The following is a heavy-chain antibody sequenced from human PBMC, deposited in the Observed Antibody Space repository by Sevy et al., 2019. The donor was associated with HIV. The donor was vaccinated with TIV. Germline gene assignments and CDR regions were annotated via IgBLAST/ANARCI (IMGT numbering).Heavy chain of an antibody. Sequence: GGSLRLSCEASGFTFSYAWMNWIRQAPGKGLEWVGCIKSNADGGTIDYAAPVKGRFTISRDDSKNTLYLKMNSLKIEDTAVYYCTTDPIIVLLVTDGMDVWGQRTTVTVSS. CDR3: TTDPIIVLLVTDGMDV. CDR2: IKSNADGGTI. V-gene: IGHV3-15*01. J-gene: IGHJ6*02. CDR1: GFTFSYAW. D-gene: IGHD2-8*02.